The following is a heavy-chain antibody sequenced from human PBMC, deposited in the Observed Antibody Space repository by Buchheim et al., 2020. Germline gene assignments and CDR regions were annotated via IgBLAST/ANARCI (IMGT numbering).Heavy chain of an antibody. CDR3: AMYDDSRGSTFDY. V-gene: IGHV3-30*04. Sequence: QVQLVESGGGLVQPGRSLRLSCAASGFTFSSYSMHWVRQAPGKGLEWVSGISCDGSNKCYADSVKGRFTISRDNAKNTLYLNMLSLRTEDPAVYDCAMYDDSRGSTFDYWGQGTL. D-gene: IGHD3-22*01. CDR1: GFTFSSYS. J-gene: IGHJ4*02. CDR2: ISCDGSNK.